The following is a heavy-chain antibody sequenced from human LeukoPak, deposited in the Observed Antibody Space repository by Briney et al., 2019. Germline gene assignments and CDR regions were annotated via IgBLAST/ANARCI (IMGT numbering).Heavy chain of an antibody. CDR3: ARGGGLDV. D-gene: IGHD3-16*01. V-gene: IGHV3-7*03. Sequence: GGSLRLSCAASGFTFNSYWMNWARQAPGKGLEWVASINHNGNVNYYVDSVKGRFTISRDNAKNSLYLQMSNLRAEDTAVYSCARGGGLDVWGQGATVTVSS. CDR1: GFTFNSYW. J-gene: IGHJ6*02. CDR2: INHNGNVN.